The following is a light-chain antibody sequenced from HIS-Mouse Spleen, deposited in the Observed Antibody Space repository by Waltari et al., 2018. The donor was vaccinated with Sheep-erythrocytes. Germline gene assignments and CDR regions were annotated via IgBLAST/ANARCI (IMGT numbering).Light chain of an antibody. Sequence: DIVMTQSPLSLPVTPGEPASISCRSSQSLLHSNGYNYLDWYLQKPGQSPQLLIYLGSNRASGVPDRFSGSGSGTDFTLKISRVEAEDVWVYYCMQALQTPLTFGGGTK. CDR2: LGS. CDR1: QSLLHSNGYNY. J-gene: IGKJ4*01. CDR3: MQALQTPLT. V-gene: IGKV2-28*01.